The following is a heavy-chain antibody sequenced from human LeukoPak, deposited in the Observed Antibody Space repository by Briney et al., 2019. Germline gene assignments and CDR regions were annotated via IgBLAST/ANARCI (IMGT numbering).Heavy chain of an antibody. Sequence: ASVKVSCKASGYTFTSYYMHWVRQAPGQGLEWMGIINPSGGSTSYAQKFQGRVTMTRDTSTSTVYMELSNLRSEDTAVYYCASYYYDSSGVVGSDYWGQGTLVTVSS. CDR3: ASYYYDSSGVVGSDY. D-gene: IGHD3-22*01. CDR2: INPSGGST. CDR1: GYTFTSYY. J-gene: IGHJ4*02. V-gene: IGHV1-46*03.